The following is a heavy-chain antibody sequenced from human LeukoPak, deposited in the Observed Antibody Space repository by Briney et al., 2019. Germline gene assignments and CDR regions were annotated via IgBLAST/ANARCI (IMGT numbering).Heavy chain of an antibody. V-gene: IGHV3-48*01. CDR3: VREGSSGWYHFDY. J-gene: IGHJ4*02. Sequence: PGGSLRLSFAASGFTFSMYSMNWVRQAPVKGLESVSYISSSIYYADSAKGRFTISRDNAKNSLYLQMNSLRAKDTAVYYCVREGSSGWYHFDYWGQGTLVTVSS. CDR2: ISSSI. CDR1: GFTFSMYS. D-gene: IGHD6-19*01.